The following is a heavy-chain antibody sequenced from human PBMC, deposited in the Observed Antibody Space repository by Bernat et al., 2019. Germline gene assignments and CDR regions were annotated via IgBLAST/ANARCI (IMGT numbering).Heavy chain of an antibody. D-gene: IGHD3-3*01. V-gene: IGHV1-46*01. J-gene: IGHJ4*02. Sequence: QVQLVQSGAEVKKPGASVKVSCKASGYTFTSYYMHWVRQAPGQGLEWMGIINPSGGSTSYAQKFQGRVTMTRDTSTSTVYMELSSLRSEDTVVYYCARARYDFWSGYYSGEIDYWGQGTLVTVSS. CDR1: GYTFTSYY. CDR3: ARARYDFWSGYYSGEIDY. CDR2: INPSGGST.